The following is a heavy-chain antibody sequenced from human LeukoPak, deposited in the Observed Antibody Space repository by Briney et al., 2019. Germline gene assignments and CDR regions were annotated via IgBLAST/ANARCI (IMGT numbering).Heavy chain of an antibody. CDR3: ARDDRSYGTEVDY. J-gene: IGHJ4*02. CDR2: INPNSGGT. V-gene: IGHV1-2*02. CDR1: GYTFTNQL. Sequence: GASVKVSCKASGYTFTNQLFHWVRQAPGQGLEWMGWINPNSGGTNYAQKFQGRVTMTRDTSISTAYMELSRLRSDDTAVYYCARDDRSYGTEVDYWGQGTLVTVSS. D-gene: IGHD5-18*01.